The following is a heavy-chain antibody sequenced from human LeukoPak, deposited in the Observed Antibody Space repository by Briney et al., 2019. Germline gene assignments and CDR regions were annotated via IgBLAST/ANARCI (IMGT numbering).Heavy chain of an antibody. CDR1: GFTFSIYW. CDR2: INWNGGST. D-gene: IGHD3-10*01. CDR3: ARCHGSGMLYYMDV. J-gene: IGHJ6*03. V-gene: IGHV3-20*04. Sequence: PGGSLRLSCAASGFTFSIYWMSWVRQAPGKGLEWVSGINWNGGSTGYADSVKGRFTISRDNVKNSLYLQMNSLRVEDTALYYCARCHGSGMLYYMDVWGKGTTVTVSS.